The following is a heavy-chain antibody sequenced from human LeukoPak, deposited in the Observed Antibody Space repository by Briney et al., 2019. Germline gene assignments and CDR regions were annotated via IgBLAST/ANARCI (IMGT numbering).Heavy chain of an antibody. J-gene: IGHJ4*02. D-gene: IGHD6-19*01. Sequence: SETLSLTCTVSGGSINSATYYWTWIRQHPEKGLEWIGYIYYGGSTSYNPSLKSRVTLSMDTSKNHFSLNLSSVTAADAAVYYCARGPTSGWAYYFDYWGQGTLVTVSS. V-gene: IGHV4-31*03. CDR2: IYYGGST. CDR3: ARGPTSGWAYYFDY. CDR1: GGSINSATYY.